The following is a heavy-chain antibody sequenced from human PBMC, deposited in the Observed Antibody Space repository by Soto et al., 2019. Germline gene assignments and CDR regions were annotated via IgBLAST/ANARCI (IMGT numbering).Heavy chain of an antibody. J-gene: IGHJ5*01. CDR1: GFTFSSYA. Sequence: PGGSLRLSCAASGFTFSSYAMSWVRQAPGKGLEWVSAISGSGGSTYYADSVKGRFTVSRDNSKNTLYLQTNSLRAEDTAVYYCAKCSSSPPNWFESWGQRTLVTVSS. CDR3: AKCSSSPPNWFES. CDR2: ISGSGGST. D-gene: IGHD6-13*01. V-gene: IGHV3-23*01.